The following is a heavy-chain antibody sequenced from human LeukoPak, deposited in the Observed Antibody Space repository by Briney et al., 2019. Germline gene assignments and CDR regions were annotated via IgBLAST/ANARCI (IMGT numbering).Heavy chain of an antibody. CDR3: ASEIIFGSFDY. V-gene: IGHV3-66*02. CDR2: IYSGGST. Sequence: GGSLRLSCAASGFTVSSNYMSWVRQAPGKGLEWVSVIYSGGSTYYADSVKGRFTISRDNSKNTLYLQMNSLRAEDTAMYYCASEIIFGSFDYWGQGTLVTVSS. CDR1: GFTVSSNY. J-gene: IGHJ4*02. D-gene: IGHD3-3*01.